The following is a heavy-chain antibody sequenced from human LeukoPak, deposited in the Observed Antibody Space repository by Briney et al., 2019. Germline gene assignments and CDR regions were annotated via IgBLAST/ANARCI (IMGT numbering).Heavy chain of an antibody. CDR2: IKQDGSEK. V-gene: IGHV3-7*01. Sequence: PGGSLRLSCAASGFTFSSYWMSWVRQAPGKGLEWVANIKQDGSEKYYVDSVKGRFTISRDNAKNSLYLQMNSLRAEDTAVYYCAREEYSGYDWVLDYWGQGTLVTVSS. J-gene: IGHJ4*02. D-gene: IGHD5-12*01. CDR1: GFTFSSYW. CDR3: AREEYSGYDWVLDY.